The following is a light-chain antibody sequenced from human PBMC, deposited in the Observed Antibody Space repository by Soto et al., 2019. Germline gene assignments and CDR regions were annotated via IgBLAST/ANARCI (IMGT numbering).Light chain of an antibody. J-gene: IGKJ1*01. CDR2: KAS. Sequence: DIQRTQSPSTLSGSVGDRVTLTCRVRQTISSWLDWYQQKPGKAPKLLIYKASTLKSGVPSRFSGSGSGTECTRTISSLQPDDFATYYCQHYNSYSEAFGQGTKVELK. CDR3: QHYNSYSEA. V-gene: IGKV1-5*03. CDR1: QTISSW.